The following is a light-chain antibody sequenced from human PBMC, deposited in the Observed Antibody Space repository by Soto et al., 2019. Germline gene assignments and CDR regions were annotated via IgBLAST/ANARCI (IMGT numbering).Light chain of an antibody. CDR1: SSNIGKNL. J-gene: IGLJ2*01. CDR2: DNN. CDR3: GTWDSSLSAHVA. V-gene: IGLV1-51*01. Sequence: QSVLTQPPSVSAAPGQKVTISCSGNSSNIGKNLVSWYQQLPGTAPKLLIYDNNKRPLGIPDRFSGSKSGTSATLDITGLQTGDEADYYCGTWDSSLSAHVAFGGGTKLTVL.